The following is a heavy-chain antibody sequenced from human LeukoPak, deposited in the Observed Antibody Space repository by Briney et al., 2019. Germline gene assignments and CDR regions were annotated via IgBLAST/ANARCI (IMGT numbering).Heavy chain of an antibody. J-gene: IGHJ4*02. V-gene: IGHV1-2*02. CDR1: GYTFTGYY. Sequence: ASVKVSCKASGYTFTGYYMHWVRQAPGQGLEWMGWINPNSGGTNYAQKFQGRVTMTRDTSISTAYMELSRLRSDDTAMYYCARERFTMVRGVNHFEYWGQGTLVTVSS. CDR2: INPNSGGT. CDR3: ARERFTMVRGVNHFEY. D-gene: IGHD3-10*01.